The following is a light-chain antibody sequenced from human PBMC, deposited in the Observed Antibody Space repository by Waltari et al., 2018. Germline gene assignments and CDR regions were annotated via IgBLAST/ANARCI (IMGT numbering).Light chain of an antibody. CDR3: QQYYSTPYT. J-gene: IGKJ2*01. Sequence: DIVMTQSPDSLAVSLGERATINCKSSQSVLYSSNNKNYLAWYQQKPGQPPKLLIYWASTRDSGVPDRCSGSGSGTDLTLTIRSLQAEDVAVYYCQQYYSTPYTFGQGTKLEIK. CDR2: WAS. V-gene: IGKV4-1*01. CDR1: QSVLYSSNNKNY.